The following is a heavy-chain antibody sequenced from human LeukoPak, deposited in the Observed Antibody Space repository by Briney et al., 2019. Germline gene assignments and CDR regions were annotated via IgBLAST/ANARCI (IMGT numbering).Heavy chain of an antibody. CDR1: GFTFSSYG. CDR3: AKGDGDY. CDR2: ISYDGSNK. V-gene: IGHV3-30*18. J-gene: IGHJ4*02. Sequence: GGSLRLSCAASGFTFSSYGMHWVRQAPGKGLEWVAVISYDGSNKYYADSVKGRFTISRDNSKNTLYLQMNSLRAEDTAVYYCAKGDGDYWGQGTLVTVSS. D-gene: IGHD3-16*01.